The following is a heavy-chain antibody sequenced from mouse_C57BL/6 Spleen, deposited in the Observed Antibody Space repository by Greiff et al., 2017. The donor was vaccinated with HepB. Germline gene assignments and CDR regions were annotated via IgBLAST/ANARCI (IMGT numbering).Heavy chain of an antibody. V-gene: IGHV1-55*01. CDR1: GYTFTSYW. D-gene: IGHD1-1*01. J-gene: IGHJ2*01. CDR2: IYPGSGST. Sequence: QVQLKESGAELVKPGASVKMSCKASGYTFTSYWITWVKQRPGQGLEWIGDIYPGSGSTNYNEKFKSKATLTVDTSSSTAYMQLSSLTSEDSAVYYCARETFTTVYFDYWGQGTTLTVSS. CDR3: ARETFTTVYFDY.